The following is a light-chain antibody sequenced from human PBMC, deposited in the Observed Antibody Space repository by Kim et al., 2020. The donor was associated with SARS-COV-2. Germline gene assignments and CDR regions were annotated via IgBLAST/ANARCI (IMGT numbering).Light chain of an antibody. Sequence: EIVMTQSPATLSVSPGERATLSCRASQSVSSNLAWYQQKPGQAPRLLIYGASTRATSIPASFSGSGSGTEFTLTISSLQSEDFAVYYCQQYNNWPPYTFGQGTKLEI. J-gene: IGKJ2*01. CDR3: QQYNNWPPYT. CDR2: GAS. V-gene: IGKV3-15*01. CDR1: QSVSSN.